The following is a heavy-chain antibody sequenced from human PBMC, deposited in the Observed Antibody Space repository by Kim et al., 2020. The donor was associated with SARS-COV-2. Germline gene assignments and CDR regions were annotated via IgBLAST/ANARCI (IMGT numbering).Heavy chain of an antibody. V-gene: IGHV3-53*01. CDR2: IYSGGST. CDR1: GFTVSSNY. Sequence: GGSLRLSCAASGFTVSSNYMSWVRQAPGKGLEWVSVIYSGGSTYYADSVKGRFTISRDNSKNTLYLQMNSLRAEDTAVYYCARGGGTIKYNWFDPWGQGTLVTVSS. D-gene: IGHD3-10*01. J-gene: IGHJ5*02. CDR3: ARGGGTIKYNWFDP.